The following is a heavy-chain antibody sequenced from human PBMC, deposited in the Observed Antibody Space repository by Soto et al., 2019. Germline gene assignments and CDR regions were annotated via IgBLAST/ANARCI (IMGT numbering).Heavy chain of an antibody. Sequence: EASVKVSCKASGYSFTGYYMHWVRQAPGQGLEWMGWIIPIFGTANYAQKFQGRVTITADESTSTAYMELSSLRSEDTAVYYCARGLNYYDSSGYYLDYFDYWGQGTLVTVSS. CDR1: GYSFTGYY. V-gene: IGHV1-69*13. D-gene: IGHD3-22*01. CDR3: ARGLNYYDSSGYYLDYFDY. CDR2: IIPIFGTA. J-gene: IGHJ4*02.